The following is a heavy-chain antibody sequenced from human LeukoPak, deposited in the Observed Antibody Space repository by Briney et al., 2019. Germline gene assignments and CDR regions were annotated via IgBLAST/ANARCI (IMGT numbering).Heavy chain of an antibody. Sequence: SETLSLTCAVSGGSISSTNWFSWVRQPPGKGLEWIGEIYGSGGSNHIPSLKSRVTVALDKSQNQFSLRLSAGTAADTAVFYGGNFRSNYFAYCGQGTLVTVPS. D-gene: IGHD1-14*01. J-gene: IGHJ4*02. CDR3: GNFRSNYFAY. CDR2: IYGSGGS. CDR1: GGSISSTNW. V-gene: IGHV4-4*02.